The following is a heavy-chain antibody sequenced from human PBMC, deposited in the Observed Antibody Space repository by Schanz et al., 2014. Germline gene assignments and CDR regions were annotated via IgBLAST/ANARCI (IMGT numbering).Heavy chain of an antibody. J-gene: IGHJ5*02. CDR1: GGDIGNYY. CDR2: IHQSGGT. V-gene: IGHV4-59*08. Sequence: QVQLQESGPGLVKPSETLSLTCSVSGGDIGNYYWSWIRQPPGKGLEWIGYIHQSGGTNYNPSLKIRFPILVTPPKTQFPLRLPSLTAADTAVYYCAKFLYDDPSWGQGTLVTVSS. CDR3: AKFLYDDPS. D-gene: IGHD3-3*01.